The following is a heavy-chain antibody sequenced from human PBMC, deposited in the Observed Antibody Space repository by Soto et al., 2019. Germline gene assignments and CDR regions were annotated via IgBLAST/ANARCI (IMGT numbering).Heavy chain of an antibody. V-gene: IGHV4-59*01. Sequence: SETLSITCTVSGDSINSYYWSWIRQPPGKGLEWIGYIYYSGSTNYNPSLKSRVTISVDTSKNQFSLKLSSVTAADAAVYYCALNGDPRYGFDPWGQGTLVTVSS. D-gene: IGHD3-10*01. CDR1: GDSINSYY. CDR2: IYYSGST. J-gene: IGHJ5*02. CDR3: ALNGDPRYGFDP.